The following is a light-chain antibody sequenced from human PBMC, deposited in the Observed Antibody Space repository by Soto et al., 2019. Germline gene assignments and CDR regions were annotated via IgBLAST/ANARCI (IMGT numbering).Light chain of an antibody. CDR3: YSSRSSSSTFNV. Sequence: QSALTQPASVSGSPGQSITISCAGTSSDIGGSNYVSWYQQHPGKAPKLMIYGVSKRPSGVSNRFSGSKSGNTASLTISGLQAEDEADYFCYSSRSSSSTFNVFGTGTKLTVL. J-gene: IGLJ1*01. CDR2: GVS. CDR1: SSDIGGSNY. V-gene: IGLV2-14*03.